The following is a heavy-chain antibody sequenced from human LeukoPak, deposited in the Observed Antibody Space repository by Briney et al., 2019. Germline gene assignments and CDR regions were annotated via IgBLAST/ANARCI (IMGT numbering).Heavy chain of an antibody. Sequence: PGESLRLSCTASGFTYSSYSMHWVHQAPGKGLEWVSGIQWGGSSPTYADSVKGRFTISRDNAEGSVYLQMNLLRAEDTAVYYCSRGHYGPDYWGQGTLVTVSS. CDR2: IQWGGSSP. V-gene: IGHV3-74*01. J-gene: IGHJ4*02. D-gene: IGHD3-16*01. CDR1: GFTYSSYS. CDR3: SRGHYGPDY.